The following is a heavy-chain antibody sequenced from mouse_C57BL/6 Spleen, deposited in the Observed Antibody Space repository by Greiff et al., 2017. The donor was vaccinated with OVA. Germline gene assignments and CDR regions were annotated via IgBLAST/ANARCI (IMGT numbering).Heavy chain of an antibody. D-gene: IGHD2-3*01. Sequence: QVQLQQPGAELVRPGSSVKLSCKASGYTFTSYWMHWVKQRPIQGLEWIGNIDPSDSETHYNQKFKDKATLPVDKSSSTAYMQLISLTSEDSSVYYGARQIYDGYYPFAYWGQGTLVTVSA. CDR2: IDPSDSET. V-gene: IGHV1-52*01. CDR3: ARQIYDGYYPFAY. CDR1: GYTFTSYW. J-gene: IGHJ3*01.